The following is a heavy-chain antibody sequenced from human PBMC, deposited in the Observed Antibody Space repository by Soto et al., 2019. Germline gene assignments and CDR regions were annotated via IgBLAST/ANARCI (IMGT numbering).Heavy chain of an antibody. V-gene: IGHV1-2*02. CDR2: INPNSGGT. D-gene: IGHD2-15*01. J-gene: IGHJ4*02. Sequence: AAVKCSFKASVYTFTGYYMHWLRQAPLQGLDWMGWINPNSGGTKYPQKFQGRVTMTRDTSITNVYMSLTGLKSDDTAVYYCARDTATVGGSAGFDYWGQGTMVNVSS. CDR3: ARDTATVGGSAGFDY. CDR1: VYTFTGYY.